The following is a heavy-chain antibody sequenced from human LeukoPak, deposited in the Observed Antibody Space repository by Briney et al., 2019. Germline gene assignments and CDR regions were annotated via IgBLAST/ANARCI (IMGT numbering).Heavy chain of an antibody. V-gene: IGHV3-9*01. D-gene: IGHD3-16*02. CDR2: ISWNSGSI. CDR1: GFTFDDYA. J-gene: IGHJ4*02. CDR3: ARDPNSLRLRLGELSLPPDY. Sequence: GGSLRLSCAASGFTFDDYAMHWVRQAPGKGLEWVSGISWNSGSIGYADSVKGRFTISRDNAKNSLYLQMNSLRAEDTAVYYCARDPNSLRLRLGELSLPPDYWGQGTLVTVSS.